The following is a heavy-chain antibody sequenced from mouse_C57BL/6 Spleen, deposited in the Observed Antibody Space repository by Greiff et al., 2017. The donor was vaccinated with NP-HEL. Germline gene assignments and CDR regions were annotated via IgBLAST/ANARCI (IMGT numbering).Heavy chain of an antibody. V-gene: IGHV1-61*01. D-gene: IGHD2-4*01. CDR2: IYPSDSET. Sequence: QVQLQQPGAELVRPGSSVKLSCKASGYTFTSYWMDWVKQRPGQGLEWIGNIYPSDSETHYNQKFKDKATLTVDKSSSTAYMQLSSLTSEDSAVYYCARGRGIYYDYDGYWGKGTTLTVSS. CDR1: GYTFTSYW. J-gene: IGHJ2*01. CDR3: ARGRGIYYDYDGY.